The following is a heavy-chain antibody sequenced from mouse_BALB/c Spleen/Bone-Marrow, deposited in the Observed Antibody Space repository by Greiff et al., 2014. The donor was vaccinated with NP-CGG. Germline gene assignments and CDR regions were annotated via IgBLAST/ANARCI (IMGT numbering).Heavy chain of an antibody. J-gene: IGHJ4*01. CDR3: ARRPSFYGSSYGAMDY. D-gene: IGHD1-1*01. V-gene: IGHV1-14*01. CDR1: GYTFTNYV. CDR2: INPYNDGT. Sequence: VQLKHSGPELVKPGASVKMSCKASGYTFTNYVMHWVKQKPGQGLEWIGYINPYNDGTKYNEKFKGKATLTSDKSSGTAYMELSSLTSEDSAVYDCARRPSFYGSSYGAMDYWGQGTSVTVSS.